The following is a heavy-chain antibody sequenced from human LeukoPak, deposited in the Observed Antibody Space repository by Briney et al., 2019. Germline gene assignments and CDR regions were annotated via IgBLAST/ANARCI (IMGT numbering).Heavy chain of an antibody. CDR3: ATYSSGYYLEA. D-gene: IGHD3-22*01. CDR1: GLTFSSYS. J-gene: IGHJ5*02. Sequence: GGSLRLSCAASGLTFSSYSMNWVRQAPGKGLEWVSSISSSSSYIYYADSVKGRFTISRDNAKNSLYLQMNSLGAEDTAVYYCATYSSGYYLEAWGQGTLVTVSS. CDR2: ISSSSSYI. V-gene: IGHV3-21*01.